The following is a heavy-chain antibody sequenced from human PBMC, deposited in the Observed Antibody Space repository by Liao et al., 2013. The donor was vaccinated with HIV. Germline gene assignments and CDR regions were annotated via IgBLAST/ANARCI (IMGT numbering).Heavy chain of an antibody. CDR2: INHSGST. V-gene: IGHV4-34*01. J-gene: IGHJ4*02. CDR3: ARGPTIWYDSSRDLNY. CDR1: GGSFSGYY. D-gene: IGHD3-22*01. Sequence: QVQLQQWGAGLLKPSETLSLTCAVYGGSFSGYYWSWIRQPPGKGLEWIGEINHSGSTNYNPSLKSRVTISVDTSKNQFSLKLSSVTAADTAVYYCARGPTIWYDSSRDLNYWGQGTLVTVSS.